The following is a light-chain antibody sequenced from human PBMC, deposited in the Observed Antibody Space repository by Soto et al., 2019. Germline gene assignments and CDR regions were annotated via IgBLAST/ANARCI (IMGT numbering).Light chain of an antibody. CDR3: SSKGGSLYF. CDR2: EVS. CDR1: SSDVGGYNY. Sequence: QSVLTQPPSASGSPGQSVTISCTGTSSDVGGYNYVSWYQQHPGKAPKLMIYEVSKRPSGVPDRFSASKSGNTASLTVSGPRVEKGAVYSGSSKGGSLYFFETGTRVP. V-gene: IGLV2-8*01. J-gene: IGLJ1*01.